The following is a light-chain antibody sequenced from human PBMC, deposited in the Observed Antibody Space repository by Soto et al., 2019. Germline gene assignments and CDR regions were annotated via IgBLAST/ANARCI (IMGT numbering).Light chain of an antibody. V-gene: IGKV1-33*01. Sequence: IQLTQSPSSLSASVGDRVTITCQASQDITNYLNWYQQKPGRAPRLLLYDASSLETGVPSRFSGSGSGTDFTLTISSLQPEDVATYYCQQYNSYSYTFGQGTRLEIK. J-gene: IGKJ5*01. CDR3: QQYNSYSYT. CDR2: DAS. CDR1: QDITNY.